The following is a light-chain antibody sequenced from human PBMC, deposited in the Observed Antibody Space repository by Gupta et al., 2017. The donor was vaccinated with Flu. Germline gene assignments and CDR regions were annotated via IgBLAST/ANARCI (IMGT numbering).Light chain of an antibody. CDR1: QSLSSW. CDR3: QQYDSYSLT. Sequence: GDRGTITCRASQSLSSWLAWDQQKPGKAPNLLIYKASNLESGVPSRFSGSGSGTEFTLTISSLQPDDFATYYCQQYDSYSLTFGGGTKVEI. CDR2: KAS. V-gene: IGKV1-5*03. J-gene: IGKJ4*01.